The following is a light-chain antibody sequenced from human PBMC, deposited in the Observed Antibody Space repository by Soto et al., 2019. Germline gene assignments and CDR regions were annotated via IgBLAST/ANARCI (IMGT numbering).Light chain of an antibody. CDR3: QQRSNWPIT. CDR2: DAS. J-gene: IGKJ5*01. CDR1: QSVSSSY. V-gene: IGKV3-11*01. Sequence: EIVMTQSPDTLSLSPGERATLFCRASQSVSSSYLGWYQQKPGQAPRLLIYDASNRATGIPARFSGSGSGTDFTLTISSLEPEDFAVYYCQQRSNWPITFGQGTRLEIK.